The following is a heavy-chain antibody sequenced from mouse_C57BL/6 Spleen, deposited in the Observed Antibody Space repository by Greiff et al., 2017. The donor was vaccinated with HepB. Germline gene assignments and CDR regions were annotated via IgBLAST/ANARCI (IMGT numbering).Heavy chain of an antibody. V-gene: IGHV5-12*01. CDR2: ISNGGGST. CDR1: GFTFSDYY. CDR3: ARSRHEDAMDY. J-gene: IGHJ4*01. Sequence: EVKLMESGGGLVQPGGSLKLSCAASGFTFSDYYMYWVRQTPEKRLEWVAYISNGGGSTYYPDTVKGRFTISRDNAKNTLYLQMSRLKSEDTAMYYCARSRHEDAMDYWGQGTSVTVSS.